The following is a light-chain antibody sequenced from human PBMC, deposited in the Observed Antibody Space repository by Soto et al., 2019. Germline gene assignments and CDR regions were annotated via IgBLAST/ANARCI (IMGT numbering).Light chain of an antibody. V-gene: IGKV3-20*01. CDR1: QSVSSY. J-gene: IGKJ4*01. CDR2: GAS. CDR3: QQYVSTPLT. Sequence: IVLTQSPATLSLSPWERATLSCRASQSVSSYLAWYQQKPGQAPRLLIYGASSRATGIPDRFSGSGSGTDFTLTISRLEPEDFAVYYCQQYVSTPLTFGGGTKVDIK.